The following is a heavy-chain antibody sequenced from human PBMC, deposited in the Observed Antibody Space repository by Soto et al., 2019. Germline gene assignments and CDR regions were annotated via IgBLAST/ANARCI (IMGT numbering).Heavy chain of an antibody. V-gene: IGHV1-69*12. CDR1: GGTFSSYA. D-gene: IGHD2-2*01. Sequence: QVQLVQSGAEVKKPGSSVKVSCKASGGTFSSYAISWVRQAPGQGLEWMGGIIPIFGTANYAQKFQGRFTITADDSTSTAYMELSSPRSEDTAVYYCARHVPAAGYYYGMAVWGQGTTVTVSS. J-gene: IGHJ6*02. CDR2: IIPIFGTA. CDR3: ARHVPAAGYYYGMAV.